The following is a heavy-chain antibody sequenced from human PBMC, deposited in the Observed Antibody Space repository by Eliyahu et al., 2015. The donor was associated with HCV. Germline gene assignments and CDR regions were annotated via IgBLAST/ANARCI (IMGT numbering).Heavy chain of an antibody. V-gene: IGHV3-7*01. Sequence: EVQLVESGGGLVQPGGSLRLSCAASGFTFGSYWMTWVRQAPGKGLEWVANIKQDGSEKYYVDSVKGRFTISRDNPKNSLYLQMNSLRAEDTAVYYCARDLSDRLTRTAFGYFDYWGQGTLVTVSS. CDR2: IKQDGSEK. CDR3: ARDLSDRLTRTAFGYFDY. CDR1: GFTFGSYW. D-gene: IGHD1-1*01. J-gene: IGHJ4*02.